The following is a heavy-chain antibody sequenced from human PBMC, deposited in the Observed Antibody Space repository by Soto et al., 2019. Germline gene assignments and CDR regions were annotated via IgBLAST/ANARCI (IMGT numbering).Heavy chain of an antibody. Sequence: SETLSLTCTVSGGSICSIISYWGWIRQPPGKGLEWITSIYYTGSTYYNPSLKSRVTISLDTSKNQFSLKLSSVTAADTALYYCARTNSDGYYWGQGTLVTVSS. V-gene: IGHV4-39*01. CDR1: GGSICSIISY. CDR2: IYYTGST. J-gene: IGHJ4*02. D-gene: IGHD3-22*01. CDR3: ARTNSDGYY.